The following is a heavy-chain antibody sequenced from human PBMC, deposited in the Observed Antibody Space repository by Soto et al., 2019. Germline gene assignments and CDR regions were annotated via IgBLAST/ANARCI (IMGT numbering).Heavy chain of an antibody. J-gene: IGHJ4*02. CDR3: AQGVEGYVVSSFDS. Sequence: EVQLLESGGGGVQPGGSLRLSCAASGFIFSDYAMTWVRQTPGKGLEWVSAITSSGSSTYFADSLKGRITISRDNSKNTLSLQMESLRVEDTAIYYCAQGVEGYVVSSFDSWGQGALVTVSS. V-gene: IGHV3-23*01. D-gene: IGHD5-12*01. CDR2: ITSSGSST. CDR1: GFIFSDYA.